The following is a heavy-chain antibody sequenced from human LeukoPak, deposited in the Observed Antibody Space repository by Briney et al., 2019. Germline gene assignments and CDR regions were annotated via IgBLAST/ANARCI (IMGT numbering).Heavy chain of an antibody. CDR3: ARGIRGVPPDYYYYGMDV. CDR2: IIPILTEA. J-gene: IGHJ6*02. D-gene: IGHD3-10*01. Sequence: SVKVSCKASGGTFSSYAISWVRQAPGQGLEWMGRIIPILTEADYAQKFQGRVTITADKFKTTVYMEMSSLRSEDTAVYYCARGIRGVPPDYYYYGMDVWGQGTTVTVSS. V-gene: IGHV1-69*04. CDR1: GGTFSSYA.